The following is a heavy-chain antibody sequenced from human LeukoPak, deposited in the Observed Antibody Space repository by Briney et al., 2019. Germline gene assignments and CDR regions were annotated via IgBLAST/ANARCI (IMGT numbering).Heavy chain of an antibody. CDR3: ARRREQVSFISRRKDQSFDY. CDR1: GFTFSTYW. V-gene: IGHV3-7*01. J-gene: IGHJ4*02. CDR2: IKQDGSEK. D-gene: IGHD1-14*01. Sequence: GGSLRLSCVASGFTFSTYWMSWVRQAPGKGLEWVANIKQDGSEKYYVDSVKGRFTISRDNAKNSLYLQMNSLRAEDTAVYYCARRREQVSFISRRKDQSFDYWGQGTLVTVSS.